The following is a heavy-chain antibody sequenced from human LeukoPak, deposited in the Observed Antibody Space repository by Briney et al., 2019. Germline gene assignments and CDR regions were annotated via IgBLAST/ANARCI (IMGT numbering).Heavy chain of an antibody. V-gene: IGHV4-30-2*01. D-gene: IGHD5-18*01. Sequence: SETLSLTCTVSGGSISSGGYYWSWIRQPPGKGLEWIGYIYQSGSTNYNPSLKSRVTISVDTSKNQFSLKLSSVTAADTAVYYYARGGYSYGHYAFDIWGQGTMVTVSS. J-gene: IGHJ3*02. CDR2: IYQSGST. CDR1: GGSISSGGYY. CDR3: ARGGYSYGHYAFDI.